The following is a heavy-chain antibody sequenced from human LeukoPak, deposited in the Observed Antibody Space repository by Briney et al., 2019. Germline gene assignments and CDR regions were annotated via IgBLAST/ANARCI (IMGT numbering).Heavy chain of an antibody. V-gene: IGHV4-34*01. J-gene: IGHJ4*02. CDR3: ARVNYYDSS. D-gene: IGHD3-22*01. CDR1: GGSFSGYY. CDR2: INHSGST. Sequence: PSETLSLTCAVHGGSFSGYYWSWIRQPPGKGLEWIGEINHSGSTNYNPSLKSRVTISVDTSKNQFSLKLSSVTAADTAVYYCARVNYYDSSWGQGTLVTVSS.